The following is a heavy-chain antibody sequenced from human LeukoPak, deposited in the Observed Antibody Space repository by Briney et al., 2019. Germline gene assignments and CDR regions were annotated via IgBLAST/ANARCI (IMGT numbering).Heavy chain of an antibody. D-gene: IGHD1-1*01. CDR1: GDSIGSYY. Sequence: PSETLSLTCSVSGDSIGSYYRTWIRQSPGKGLEWIGYIYYGGSTNYSPSLKSRVSISVDTSNNQFSLQLRSVSAADTAIYYCARGRACDGSCPWFDSWGQGTLVTVSS. J-gene: IGHJ5*01. CDR2: IYYGGST. V-gene: IGHV4-59*01. CDR3: ARGRACDGSCPWFDS.